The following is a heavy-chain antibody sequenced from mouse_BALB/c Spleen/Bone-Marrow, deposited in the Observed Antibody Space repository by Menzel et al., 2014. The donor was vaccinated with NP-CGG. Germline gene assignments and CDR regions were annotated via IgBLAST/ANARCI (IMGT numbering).Heavy chain of an antibody. CDR1: GFNIXDTY. CDR3: ARDCDYFLDY. Sequence: EVQLQQSGAELVKPGASVKLSCTASGFNIXDTYMHWVKQRPEQGLEWIGWMDPANGNTKYDPNFQGKATITADTSSNAAYLQLSSLTSEDTAVYYCARDCDYFLDYWGQGTTLTVSS. V-gene: IGHV14-3*02. CDR2: MDPANGNT. J-gene: IGHJ2*01. D-gene: IGHD2-4*01.